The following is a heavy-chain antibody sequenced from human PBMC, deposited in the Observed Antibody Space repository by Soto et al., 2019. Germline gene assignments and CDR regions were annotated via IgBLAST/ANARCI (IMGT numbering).Heavy chain of an antibody. Sequence: GESLKISCKGSGYSFTSYWIGWVRQMPGKGLEWMGIIYPGDSDTRYSPSFQGQVTISADKSISTAYLQWSSLKASDTAMYYCASSIVLVPAASAGYYYGMDVWGQGTTVTVS. CDR2: IYPGDSDT. CDR3: ASSIVLVPAASAGYYYGMDV. J-gene: IGHJ6*02. V-gene: IGHV5-51*01. D-gene: IGHD2-2*01. CDR1: GYSFTSYW.